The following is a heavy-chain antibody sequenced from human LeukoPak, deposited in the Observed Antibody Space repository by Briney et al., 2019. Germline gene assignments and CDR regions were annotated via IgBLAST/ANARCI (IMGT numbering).Heavy chain of an antibody. CDR1: GESLCGYY. CDR2: INHSGST. D-gene: IGHD5-12*01. V-gene: IGHV4-34*01. J-gene: IGHJ4*02. CDR3: ARRVRVATMVFDY. Sequence: SETLSLTCAVYGESLCGYYGRWMRDPPGEGLEWIGEINHSGSTNYNPSLKSRVTISVDTSKNQFSLKLSSVTAADTAVYYCARRVRVATMVFDYWGQGTLVTVSS.